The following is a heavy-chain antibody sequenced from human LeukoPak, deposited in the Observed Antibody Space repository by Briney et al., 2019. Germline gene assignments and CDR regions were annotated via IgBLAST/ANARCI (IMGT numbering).Heavy chain of an antibody. CDR2: ISGYNSNT. CDR1: GYTFSSYG. Sequence: VKVSCKASGYTFSSYGITWVRQAPGQGLEWMGWISGYNSNTNYSEKFQGRVTLTTDTSTRTAYMELRSLRSDGTAVYFCARDPVVVLVTISVYYGLDVWGQGTTVTVSS. V-gene: IGHV1-18*01. J-gene: IGHJ6*02. D-gene: IGHD2-2*01. CDR3: ARDPVVVLVTISVYYGLDV.